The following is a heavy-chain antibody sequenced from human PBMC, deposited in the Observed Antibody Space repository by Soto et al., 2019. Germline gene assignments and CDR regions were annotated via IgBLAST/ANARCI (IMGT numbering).Heavy chain of an antibody. Sequence: GGSLRLSCAASGFTFIKYAMTWALQAPWKGLEWVSAISYNGGGTYYVDSVKSRFTVSRDNSKNTLYLQMHSLRVDDTAVYYCARDSSPYYDFWSGFYTYFDYWGQGTLVTVSS. CDR3: ARDSSPYYDFWSGFYTYFDY. J-gene: IGHJ4*02. CDR1: GFTFIKYA. CDR2: ISYNGGGT. D-gene: IGHD3-3*01. V-gene: IGHV3-23*01.